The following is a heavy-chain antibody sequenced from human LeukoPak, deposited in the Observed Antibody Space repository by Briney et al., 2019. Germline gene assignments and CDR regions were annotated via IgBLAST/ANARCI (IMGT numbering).Heavy chain of an antibody. CDR1: GFTFSSYY. CDR2: INSDGSGT. CDR3: ARDQRLRFLEWLLN. D-gene: IGHD3-3*01. J-gene: IGHJ4*02. V-gene: IGHV3-74*01. Sequence: GGSLRLSCAAYGFTFSSYYMPWVRQAPGKGLVWVSRINSDGSGTTYADSVKGRYTVSRDNAKNTLYLQMNSLRAEDTAVYYCARDQRLRFLEWLLNWGQGTLVTVSS.